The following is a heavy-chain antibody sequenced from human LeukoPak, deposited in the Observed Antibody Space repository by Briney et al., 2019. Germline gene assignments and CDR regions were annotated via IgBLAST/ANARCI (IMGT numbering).Heavy chain of an antibody. D-gene: IGHD3-3*01. CDR1: GGSISGSSYY. Sequence: SETLSLTCTVSGGSISGSSYYWGWIRQPPGKGLEWIGSIYYSGSTYYNPSLKSRVTISVDTSENQFSLKLSSVTAADTAVYYCARVPLTYDFWYYYGMDVWGQGTTVTVSS. J-gene: IGHJ6*02. V-gene: IGHV4-39*07. CDR3: ARVPLTYDFWYYYGMDV. CDR2: IYYSGST.